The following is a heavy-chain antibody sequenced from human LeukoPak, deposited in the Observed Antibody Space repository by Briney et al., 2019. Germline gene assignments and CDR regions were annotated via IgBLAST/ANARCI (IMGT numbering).Heavy chain of an antibody. CDR2: IGGSGGDI. Sequence: PGGSLRLSCAASGFTFSTYTMYWVRQPPGKGLEWVSIIGGSGGDIHYADSVKGRFTISRDNSKNTLYLQMNSLRVEDTAIYYCAKSWILLWFNGLDYWGQGTLVTVSS. V-gene: IGHV3-23*01. D-gene: IGHD5-18*01. CDR3: AKSWILLWFNGLDY. J-gene: IGHJ4*02. CDR1: GFTFSTYT.